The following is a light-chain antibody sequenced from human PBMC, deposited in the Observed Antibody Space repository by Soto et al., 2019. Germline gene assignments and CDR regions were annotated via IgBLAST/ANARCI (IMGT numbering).Light chain of an antibody. Sequence: ELTQPPSVSVAPGQTASIACVGDNIGSKSVNWYQQRPGQAPVVVVYDDTDRPTGIPERFSGSNSGNTATLTISRVEAGDEADYYCQVWDGRSFQGVFGPGTKVTV. V-gene: IGLV3-21*02. CDR1: NIGSKS. J-gene: IGLJ1*01. CDR3: QVWDGRSFQGV. CDR2: DDT.